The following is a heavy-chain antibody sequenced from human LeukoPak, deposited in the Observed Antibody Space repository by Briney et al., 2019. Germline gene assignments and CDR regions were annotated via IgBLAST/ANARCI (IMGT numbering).Heavy chain of an antibody. Sequence: GGSLRLSCAASGFTFSTYAMYWVRQAPGKGLEWVSASGHGGDTYYADSVKGRFTISRDISKNTLYLQMNSLRSEDTAVYYCAKGSPQYYFDYWGQGTLVTVSS. CDR1: GFTFSTYA. CDR2: SGHGGDT. CDR3: AKGSPQYYFDY. D-gene: IGHD6-19*01. V-gene: IGHV3-23*01. J-gene: IGHJ4*02.